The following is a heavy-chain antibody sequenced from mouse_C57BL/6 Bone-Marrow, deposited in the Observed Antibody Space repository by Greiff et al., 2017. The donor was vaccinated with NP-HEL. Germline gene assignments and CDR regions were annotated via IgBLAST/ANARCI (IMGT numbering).Heavy chain of an antibody. J-gene: IGHJ1*03. V-gene: IGHV14-3*01. CDR3: ARSGWFWYFDV. CDR2: IDPANGNT. D-gene: IGHD2-3*01. Sequence: VQLQQSVAELVRPGASVKLSCTASGFTFKNTYMHWVKQRPEQGLEWIGRIDPANGNTKYASKFPGKAPLTADTSSNTAYLQLSSLTSEDTAIYYCARSGWFWYFDVWGTGTTVTVSS. CDR1: GFTFKNTY.